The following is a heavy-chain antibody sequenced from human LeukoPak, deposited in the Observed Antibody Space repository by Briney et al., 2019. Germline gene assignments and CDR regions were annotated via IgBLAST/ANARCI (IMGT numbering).Heavy chain of an antibody. Sequence: GGSLRLSCAASGNYWMHWVRQAPGKGLVWVSHINSDGSWTGYADSVKGRFTISRDNAKNMVYLQMNNLRAEDTAVYYCVSFYETNWGRGTLVTVSS. CDR3: VSFYETN. D-gene: IGHD2-2*01. CDR1: GNYW. J-gene: IGHJ4*02. V-gene: IGHV3-74*01. CDR2: INSDGSWT.